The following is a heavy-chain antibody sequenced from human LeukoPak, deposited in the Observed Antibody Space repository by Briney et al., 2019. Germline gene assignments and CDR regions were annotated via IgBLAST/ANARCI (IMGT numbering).Heavy chain of an antibody. CDR1: GYSISSGNY. Sequence: SETLYLTCNVSGYSISSGNYWGWLRQPPGKGLEWIGNIYHSGTTYYNPSLKSRVTISVDTSNNQFSLKLSSVTAADTAMYYCARGYGGNVDYWGQGTLVTVSS. CDR3: ARGYGGNVDY. J-gene: IGHJ4*02. CDR2: IYHSGTT. V-gene: IGHV4-38-2*02. D-gene: IGHD4-23*01.